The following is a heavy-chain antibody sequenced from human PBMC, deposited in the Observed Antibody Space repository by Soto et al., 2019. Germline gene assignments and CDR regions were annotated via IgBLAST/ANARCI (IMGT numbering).Heavy chain of an antibody. CDR2: INHSGST. CDR3: ARGKITMVRGANWFDP. Sequence: QVQLQPWGAGLWKPSATLSRNCAVYGGSFSGYYWSWIRQPPGKGLEWIGEINHSGSTNYNPSRKTRVTTAVDTSKNQFSRKLSSVTAADTAVYYGARGKITMVRGANWFDPWCQGTIDTVS. D-gene: IGHD3-10*01. CDR1: GGSFSGYY. V-gene: IGHV4-34*01. J-gene: IGHJ5*02.